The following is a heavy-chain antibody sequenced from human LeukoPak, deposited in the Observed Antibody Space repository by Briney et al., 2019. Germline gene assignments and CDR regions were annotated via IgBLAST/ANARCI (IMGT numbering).Heavy chain of an antibody. Sequence: GGSLRLSCAASGFTFSSYWMHWVRQAPGKGLVWVSRINSDGSSTSYADSVKGRFTISRDNAKNTLYLQMNSLRPEDTAVYYCAKVLWATDYYFDYWGQGTLVTVSS. CDR2: INSDGSST. J-gene: IGHJ4*02. CDR3: AKVLWATDYYFDY. V-gene: IGHV3-74*01. CDR1: GFTFSSYW. D-gene: IGHD2-21*01.